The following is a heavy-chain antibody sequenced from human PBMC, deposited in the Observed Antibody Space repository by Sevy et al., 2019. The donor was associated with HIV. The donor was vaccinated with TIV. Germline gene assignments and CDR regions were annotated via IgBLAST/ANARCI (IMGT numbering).Heavy chain of an antibody. V-gene: IGHV3-49*04. CDR3: TRWSGSQSIFDY. CDR1: GFTLGDYG. J-gene: IGHJ4*02. CDR2: TKSKAHGGTT. D-gene: IGHD1-26*01. Sequence: GGSLRLSCTASGFTLGDYGMSWVRQAPGKGLEWISFTKSKAHGGTTENAASVKGRMTISRDDSKSIIYLQMNNVKIEDTAVYYCTRWSGSQSIFDYWGQGTLVTVSS.